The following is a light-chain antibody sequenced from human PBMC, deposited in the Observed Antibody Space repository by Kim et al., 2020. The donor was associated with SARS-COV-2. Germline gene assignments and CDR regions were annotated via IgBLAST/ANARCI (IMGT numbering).Light chain of an antibody. CDR2: SDY. J-gene: IGLJ3*02. V-gene: IGLV1-44*01. Sequence: GQRVTISCSGGHSNIGSNTVNWYQHLPQPAPKLLIFSDYERPSGVPDRFSGSRSGTSASLAVSGLQLADEADYYCATWDDSLNGWVFGGGTQLTVL. CDR1: HSNIGSNT. CDR3: ATWDDSLNGWV.